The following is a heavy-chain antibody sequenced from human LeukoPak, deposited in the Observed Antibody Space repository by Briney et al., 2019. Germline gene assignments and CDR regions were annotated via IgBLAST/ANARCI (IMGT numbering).Heavy chain of an antibody. V-gene: IGHV3-23*01. J-gene: IGHJ4*02. CDR2: ISGSGGNT. CDR3: ARDRSTVTADFDY. Sequence: AGGSLRLSCAASGFTFSSYAMSWVRQAPGKGLEWVSAISGSGGNTYYADSVKGRFTISRDNSKNTLYLQMNSLRAEDTAVYYCARDRSTVTADFDYWGQGTLVTVSS. CDR1: GFTFSSYA. D-gene: IGHD4-17*01.